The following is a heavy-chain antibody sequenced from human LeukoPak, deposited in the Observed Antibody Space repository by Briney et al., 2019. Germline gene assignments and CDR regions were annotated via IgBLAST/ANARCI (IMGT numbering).Heavy chain of an antibody. CDR1: GFTFSDHY. Sequence: QPGGSLRLSCAVSGFTFSDHYMDWVRQAPGKGPEWVGRSRNKANRYTTEYATSVIGRFTISRDVSGNSLYLQMNSLEPEDTAVYYCTKDEAQVFWGQGTLVTVSS. CDR3: TKDEAQVF. CDR2: SRNKANRYTT. V-gene: IGHV3-72*01. J-gene: IGHJ4*02.